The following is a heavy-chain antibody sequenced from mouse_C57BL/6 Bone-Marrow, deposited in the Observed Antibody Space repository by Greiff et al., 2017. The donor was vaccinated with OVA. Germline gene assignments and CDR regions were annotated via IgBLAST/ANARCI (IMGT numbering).Heavy chain of an antibody. V-gene: IGHV1-19*01. CDR2: INPYNGGT. Sequence: EVKLVESGPVLVKPGASVKMSCKASGYTFTDYYMNWVKQSHGKSLEWIGVINPYNGGTSYNQKFKGKATLTVDKSSSTAYMELNSLTSEDSAVYYCARSTWDYAMYYGGQGTAVTVSS. CDR1: GYTFTDYY. J-gene: IGHJ4*01. CDR3: ARSTWDYAMYY. D-gene: IGHD4-1*01.